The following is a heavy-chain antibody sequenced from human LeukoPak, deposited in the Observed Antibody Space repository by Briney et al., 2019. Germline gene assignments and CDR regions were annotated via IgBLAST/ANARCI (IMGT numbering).Heavy chain of an antibody. Sequence: SETLSLTCAVSGYSISSGYYWGGIRQPPGKGLEWYGSIYHSGSTYYNPSLKSRVTISVDTSKNQFSLKLSSVTAADTAVYYCASIWYSSGWYVDYFDYWGQGTLVTVSS. J-gene: IGHJ4*02. D-gene: IGHD6-19*01. V-gene: IGHV4-38-2*01. CDR3: ASIWYSSGWYVDYFDY. CDR2: IYHSGST. CDR1: GYSISSGYY.